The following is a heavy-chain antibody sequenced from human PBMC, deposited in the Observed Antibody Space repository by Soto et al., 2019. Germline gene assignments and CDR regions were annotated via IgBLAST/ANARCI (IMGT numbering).Heavy chain of an antibody. V-gene: IGHV3-11*01. CDR2: ISSSGSTI. D-gene: IGHD3-9*01. Sequence: GGSLRLSCAASGFTFSDYYMSRIRQAPGKGLEWVSYISSSGSTIYYANSGKGRFTISRDNAKNSLYLQMNSLRAEDTAVYYCARGILSNVLRYFDWLYYFDYWGQGTLVTVSS. CDR1: GFTFSDYY. J-gene: IGHJ4*02. CDR3: ARGILSNVLRYFDWLYYFDY.